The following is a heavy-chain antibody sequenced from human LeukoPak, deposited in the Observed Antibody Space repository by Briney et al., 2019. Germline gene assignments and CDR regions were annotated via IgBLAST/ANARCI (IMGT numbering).Heavy chain of an antibody. Sequence: SETLSLTCTVSGGSISSYYWSWIRQPPGKGLEWIGYIYYSGSTNYNPSLKSRVTISVDTSKNQFSLKLSSVTAADTAVYYCAGTSVLVGYFDYWGQGTLVTVSS. V-gene: IGHV4-59*01. D-gene: IGHD2-8*02. CDR1: GGSISSYY. CDR2: IYYSGST. CDR3: AGTSVLVGYFDY. J-gene: IGHJ4*02.